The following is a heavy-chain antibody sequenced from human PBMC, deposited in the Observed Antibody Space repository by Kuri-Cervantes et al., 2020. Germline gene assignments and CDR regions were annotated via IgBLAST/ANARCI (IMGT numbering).Heavy chain of an antibody. V-gene: IGHV1-46*01. CDR1: GYTFTSYY. Sequence: ASVKVSCKASGYTFTSYYMHWVRQAPGQGLEWMGIINPSGGSTSYAQKFQGRVTMTRDTSTSTVYMELSSLRSEDTAVYYCARAPYDFCSGYDYYYYYMDVWGKGTTVTVSS. D-gene: IGHD3-3*01. J-gene: IGHJ6*03. CDR2: INPSGGST. CDR3: ARAPYDFCSGYDYYYYYMDV.